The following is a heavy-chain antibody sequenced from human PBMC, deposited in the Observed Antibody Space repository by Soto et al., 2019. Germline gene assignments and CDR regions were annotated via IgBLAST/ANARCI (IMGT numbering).Heavy chain of an antibody. J-gene: IGHJ4*02. CDR1: GFTFSDYG. V-gene: IGHV3-30*03. Sequence: SLRLSCEVPGFTFSDYGFHWVRQAPGKGLEWVAMISYDGSDRYYRDSVQGRFTISRDDSKNTVFLQMNSLRTEDTAMYYCARSTYCNGGSCYPQYWGPGTLVTVSS. D-gene: IGHD2-15*01. CDR2: ISYDGSDR. CDR3: ARSTYCNGGSCYPQY.